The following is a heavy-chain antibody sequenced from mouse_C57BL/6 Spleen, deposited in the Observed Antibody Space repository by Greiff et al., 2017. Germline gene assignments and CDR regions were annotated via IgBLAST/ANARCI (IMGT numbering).Heavy chain of an antibody. J-gene: IGHJ4*01. Sequence: QVQLQQPGAELVKPGASVKLSCKASGYTFTSYWMHWVKQRPGRGLEWIGRIAPNSGGTKYNEKFKSKATLTVDKPSSTAYMQLSSLTSEDSAVYYCARYYGSYYYAMDYWGQGTSVTVSS. D-gene: IGHD1-1*01. V-gene: IGHV1-72*01. CDR1: GYTFTSYW. CDR3: ARYYGSYYYAMDY. CDR2: IAPNSGGT.